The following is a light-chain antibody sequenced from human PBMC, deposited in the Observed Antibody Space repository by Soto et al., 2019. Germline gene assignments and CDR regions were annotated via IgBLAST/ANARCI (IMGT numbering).Light chain of an antibody. Sequence: DIRLTHSPSFLSASVGDRVTITCAASQSIGSELAWYQQKPGKAPNLLIFDASTLESGVPSRFSGSGSGTTFTLTISSLQSDGFATYYCLQYNGYYRTFGQGTKVDIK. CDR1: QSIGSE. J-gene: IGKJ1*01. CDR2: DAS. CDR3: LQYNGYYRT. V-gene: IGKV1-5*01.